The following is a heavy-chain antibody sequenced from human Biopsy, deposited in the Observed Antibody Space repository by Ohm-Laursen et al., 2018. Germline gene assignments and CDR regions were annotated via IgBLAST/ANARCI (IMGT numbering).Heavy chain of an antibody. CDR3: ARGMRSSGWPYFDS. Sequence: SDTLSLTCTVSGDPVSSGSFYWTWIRHPPGQGLEYIGYIYDRGSTANYNPSLESRVTMSVDMPKNQFSLKLSSVTAADTAIYYCARGMRSSGWPYFDSWGQGTLVTVSS. D-gene: IGHD6-19*01. CDR1: GDPVSSGSFY. J-gene: IGHJ4*02. V-gene: IGHV4-61*01. CDR2: IYDRGSTA.